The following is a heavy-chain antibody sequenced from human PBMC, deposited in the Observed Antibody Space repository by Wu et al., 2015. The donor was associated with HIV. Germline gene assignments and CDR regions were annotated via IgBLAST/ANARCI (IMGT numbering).Heavy chain of an antibody. CDR2: ISANIANT. J-gene: IGHJ4*02. Sequence: QVQLVQSGAEVKKPGASVKVSCKASGYTFTNYGITWVRQAPGQGLEWMGWISANIANTKYAQKFQGRVTMTTDTSTTTAYMELRSLRSDDTAVYYCARASRYSSSWFYFDYWGQGT. CDR1: GYTFTNYG. CDR3: ARASRYSSSWFYFDY. V-gene: IGHV1-18*01. D-gene: IGHD6-13*01.